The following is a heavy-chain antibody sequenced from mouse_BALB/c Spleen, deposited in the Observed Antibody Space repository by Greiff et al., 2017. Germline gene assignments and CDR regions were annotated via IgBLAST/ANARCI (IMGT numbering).Heavy chain of an antibody. J-gene: IGHJ2*01. CDR1: GDSITSGY. CDR2: ISYSGST. Sequence: EVKLQESGPSLVKPSQTLSLTCSVTGDSITSGYWNWIRKFPGNKLEYMGYISYSGSTYYNPSLKSRISITRDTSKNQYYLQLNSVTTEDTATYYCARSKANWRAFDYWGQGTTLTVSS. D-gene: IGHD4-1*01. V-gene: IGHV3-8*02. CDR3: ARSKANWRAFDY.